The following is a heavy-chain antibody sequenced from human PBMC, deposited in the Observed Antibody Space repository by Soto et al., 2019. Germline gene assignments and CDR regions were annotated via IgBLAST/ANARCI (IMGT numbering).Heavy chain of an antibody. J-gene: IGHJ4*02. CDR1: EYTFTSYA. Sequence: QVQLVQSGAEEKKPGASVKVSCKASEYTFTSYAMHWVRQAPGQGLEGMGWINAGNGNTKYSQKFQGRVTITRDTSASTAYMELSSLRSEDTAVYYCARSIVVVTALDYWGQGTLVTVSS. V-gene: IGHV1-3*05. CDR2: INAGNGNT. CDR3: ARSIVVVTALDY. D-gene: IGHD2-21*02.